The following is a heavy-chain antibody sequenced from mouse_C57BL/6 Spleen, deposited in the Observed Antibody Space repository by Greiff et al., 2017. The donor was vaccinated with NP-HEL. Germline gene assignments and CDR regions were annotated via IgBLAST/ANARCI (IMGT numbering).Heavy chain of an antibody. V-gene: IGHV1-61*01. D-gene: IGHD1-1*01. CDR3: ARDYYGSSLH. CDR1: GYTFTSYW. Sequence: QVQLQQPGAELVRPGSSVKLSCKASGYTFTSYWMDWVKQRPGQGLEWIGNIYPSDSETHYNQKFKDKATLTVDKSSSTAYMQLSSLTSEDSAVYYCARDYYGSSLHWGQGTTLTVSS. J-gene: IGHJ2*01. CDR2: IYPSDSET.